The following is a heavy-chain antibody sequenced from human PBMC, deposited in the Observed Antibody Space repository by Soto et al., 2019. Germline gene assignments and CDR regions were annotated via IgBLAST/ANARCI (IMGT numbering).Heavy chain of an antibody. V-gene: IGHV4-59*01. D-gene: IGHD6-19*01. CDR1: GGSISSYY. CDR2: IYYSGST. CDR3: ARDKASSGWRGSFDS. Sequence: QVQLQESGPGLVKPSETLSLTCTVSGGSISSYYWSWIRQPPGKGLEWIGYIYYSGSTNYNPSLKRRVTISVDTSKNQFSLKLSSVTAADTAVYYCARDKASSGWRGSFDSWGQGTLVTVSS. J-gene: IGHJ4*02.